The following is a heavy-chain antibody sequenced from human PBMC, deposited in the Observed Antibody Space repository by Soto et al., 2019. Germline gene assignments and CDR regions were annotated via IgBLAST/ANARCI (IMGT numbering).Heavy chain of an antibody. J-gene: IGHJ4*02. CDR1: GFTFSDYY. Sequence: PGGSLRLSCATSGFTFSDYYMSWIRQAPGKGLEWVSYISPTGDTIYYADSVRGRVTVSRDNAKNSLYLEMNSLRAGDTAVYYCVREGSAWSRGYWGQGTMVTLSS. CDR2: ISPTGDTI. D-gene: IGHD6-19*01. V-gene: IGHV3-11*01. CDR3: VREGSAWSRGY.